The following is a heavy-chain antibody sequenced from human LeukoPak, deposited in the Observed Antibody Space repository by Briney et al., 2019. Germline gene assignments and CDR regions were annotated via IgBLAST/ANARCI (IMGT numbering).Heavy chain of an antibody. V-gene: IGHV4-34*01. CDR1: GGSFSGYS. D-gene: IGHD2-21*01. CDR3: ARGVVIAPQTFDY. J-gene: IGHJ4*02. Sequence: SETLSLTCAVFGGSFSGYSWSWIRQPPGKGLEWIGEIKHSGSSNYNPSLKSRVTIFLDKSKNQFSLKLSSVTAADTAVYYCARGVVIAPQTFDYWGQGTLVTVSS. CDR2: IKHSGSS.